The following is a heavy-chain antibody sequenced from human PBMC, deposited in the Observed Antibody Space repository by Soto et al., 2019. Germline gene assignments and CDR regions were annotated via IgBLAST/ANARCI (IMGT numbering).Heavy chain of an antibody. D-gene: IGHD3-10*01. Sequence: EVQLVESGGGLVQPGGSLRLSCAASGFTFSAHYMDWVRQAPGKGLEWVGRIKNKANSYTTEYAASVEGRFTISREDSQNCLYLQMNSLKTEDTAVYYCARVSFVAPSGGRYFDYWGQGSQVAVSS. CDR3: ARVSFVAPSGGRYFDY. V-gene: IGHV3-72*01. J-gene: IGHJ4*02. CDR2: IKNKANSYTT. CDR1: GFTFSAHY.